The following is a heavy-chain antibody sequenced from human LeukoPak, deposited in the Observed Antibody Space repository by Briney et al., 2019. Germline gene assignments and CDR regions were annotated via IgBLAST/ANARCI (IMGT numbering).Heavy chain of an antibody. J-gene: IGHJ4*02. Sequence: GGSLSLSCAASGFSFNTYAMHWVRQAPGKGLEWVAVISYDGSNKYYADSVKGRFAISRDNSRNTLYLQVNSLRAEDTAAYYCARGVLTGGTYFAYWGQGTLVTVSS. CDR3: ARGVLTGGTYFAY. V-gene: IGHV3-30*09. CDR1: GFSFNTYA. CDR2: ISYDGSNK. D-gene: IGHD2-8*02.